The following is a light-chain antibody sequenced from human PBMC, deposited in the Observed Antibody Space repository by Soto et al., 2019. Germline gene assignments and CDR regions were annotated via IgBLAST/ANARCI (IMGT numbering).Light chain of an antibody. Sequence: DIPMTQSPSTLSASVGDRVTITCPASQSISSWLAWYHQKPGKAPNRLMYKASSLGSGVPSKFSGSGSGTAFTLTISSLQPDDFATYYCQQYNSYPLTFGGGIKVEIK. V-gene: IGKV1-5*03. CDR1: QSISSW. J-gene: IGKJ4*01. CDR2: KAS. CDR3: QQYNSYPLT.